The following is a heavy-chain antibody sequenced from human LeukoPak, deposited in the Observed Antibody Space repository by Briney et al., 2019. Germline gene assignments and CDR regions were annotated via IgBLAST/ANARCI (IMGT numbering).Heavy chain of an antibody. D-gene: IGHD6-13*01. CDR1: GFTFSSYE. J-gene: IGHJ4*02. Sequence: PGGCLRLSCAASGFTFSSYEMNWVRQAPGKGLDWVSYISSSSKTIYYADSVKGRCTISRDNAKNSLYLQMNSLRAEDTAVYYCARDPPSYSSSWYGENYWGKGTLVTVSS. CDR2: ISSSSKTI. V-gene: IGHV3-48*03. CDR3: ARDPPSYSSSWYGENY.